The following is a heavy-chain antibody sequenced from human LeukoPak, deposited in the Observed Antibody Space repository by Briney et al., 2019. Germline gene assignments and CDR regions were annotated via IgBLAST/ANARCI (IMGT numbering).Heavy chain of an antibody. J-gene: IGHJ4*02. CDR3: AREATWGEWYFDH. Sequence: GGSLRLSCAASGFTFSSYGMHWVRQAPGKGLEWVAVIAADGGVKQYADSVKGRFTVSRDNSKSTLYLQMNSLSVEDTAIYYCAREATWGEWYFDHWGQGTPVTVSS. CDR1: GFTFSSYG. V-gene: IGHV3-30*03. D-gene: IGHD3-3*01. CDR2: IAADGGVK.